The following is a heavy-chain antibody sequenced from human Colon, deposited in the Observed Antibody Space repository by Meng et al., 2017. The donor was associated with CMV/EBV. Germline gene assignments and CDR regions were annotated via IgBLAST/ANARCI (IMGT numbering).Heavy chain of an antibody. CDR1: GYTFTTFG. Sequence: QVQRVDLGAKLSRTGASATVSFNTSGYTFTTFGISWVRQAHGQGLEWMAYISPYNRDTNYAQRFQGRVALTTDTSTSTVYMELGSLTSDDTAMYYCARELARGGYWGQGTLVTVSS. V-gene: IGHV1-18*01. CDR3: ARELARGGY. CDR2: ISPYNRDT. J-gene: IGHJ4*02.